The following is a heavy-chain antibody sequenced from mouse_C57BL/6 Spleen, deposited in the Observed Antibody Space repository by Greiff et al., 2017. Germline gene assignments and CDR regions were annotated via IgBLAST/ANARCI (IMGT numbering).Heavy chain of an antibody. Sequence: DVKLQESGPGMVKPSQSLSLTCTVTGYSITSGYDWHWIRHFPGNKLEWMGYISYSGSTNYNPSLKSRISITHDTSKNHFFLKLNSVTTEDTATYYCARGRTGNWYFDVWGTGTTVTVSS. D-gene: IGHD4-1*01. J-gene: IGHJ1*03. V-gene: IGHV3-1*01. CDR1: GYSITSGYD. CDR3: ARGRTGNWYFDV. CDR2: ISYSGST.